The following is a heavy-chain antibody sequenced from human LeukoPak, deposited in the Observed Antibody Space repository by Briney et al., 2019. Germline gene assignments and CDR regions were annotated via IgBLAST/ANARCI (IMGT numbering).Heavy chain of an antibody. CDR3: ARALSSSSSQPGDY. J-gene: IGHJ4*02. V-gene: IGHV1-18*01. D-gene: IGHD6-6*01. CDR2: ISAYNGNT. Sequence: GASVKVSCKASGYTFTSYGISWVRQAPGQGLEWMGWISAYNGNTNYAQKLQGRVTMTTDTSTSTVYMELSSLTSEDTAVYYCARALSSSSSQPGDYWGQGTLVTVSS. CDR1: GYTFTSYG.